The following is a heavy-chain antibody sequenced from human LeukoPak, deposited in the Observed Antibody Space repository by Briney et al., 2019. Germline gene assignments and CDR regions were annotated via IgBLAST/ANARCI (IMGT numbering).Heavy chain of an antibody. CDR3: AKDLGSVVTPPSLDY. CDR2: ASGSGGST. D-gene: IGHD4-23*01. Sequence: GGSLRLSCAASGFTFSSYAMSWVRQAPGKELEWVSSASGSGGSTYYADSVKGRFTISRDNSKNTLYLQMNSLRAEDTAVYYCAKDLGSVVTPPSLDYWGQGTLVTVSS. J-gene: IGHJ4*02. CDR1: GFTFSSYA. V-gene: IGHV3-23*01.